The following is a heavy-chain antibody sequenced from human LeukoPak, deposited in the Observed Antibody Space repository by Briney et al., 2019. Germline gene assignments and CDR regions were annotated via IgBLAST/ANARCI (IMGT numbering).Heavy chain of an antibody. D-gene: IGHD3-16*02. J-gene: IGHJ3*02. CDR1: GFTVSSNY. CDR2: ISYDGANK. Sequence: GGSLRLSCAASGFTVSSNYMSWVRQAPGKGLEWVTSISYDGANKYYADSVNGRFTISRDNSRNTLDLQMSSLRAEDTAVYYCARESSSSYRYAFDMWGQGTMVTVSS. CDR3: ARESSSSYRYAFDM. V-gene: IGHV3-30*03.